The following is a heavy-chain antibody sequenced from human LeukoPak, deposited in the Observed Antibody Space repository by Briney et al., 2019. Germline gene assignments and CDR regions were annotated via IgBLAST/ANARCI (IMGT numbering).Heavy chain of an antibody. D-gene: IGHD6-13*01. V-gene: IGHV1-46*01. Sequence: ASVKVSCKASGYTFTSYYMHWVRQAPGQGLEWMGIINPSGGSTSYAQKFQGRVTMTRDTSTSTVYMDLSSLRSEDTAVYYCARDGEYGREAYSSSWYGVFDYWGQGTLVTVSS. J-gene: IGHJ4*02. CDR2: INPSGGST. CDR1: GYTFTSYY. CDR3: ARDGEYGREAYSSSWYGVFDY.